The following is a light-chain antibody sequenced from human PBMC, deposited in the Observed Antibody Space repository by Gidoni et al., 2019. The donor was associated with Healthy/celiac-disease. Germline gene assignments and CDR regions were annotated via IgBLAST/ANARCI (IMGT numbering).Light chain of an antibody. CDR2: AAS. CDR1: QSISTY. Sequence: DIQMTQSPSSLSASVEDSVTITCRASQSISTYLNWYQQKPGKAPKLLIYAASSLQSGVPSRFSGSGSGTDFTLTISSLQPEDFATYYCQQSYSTPPTFXGXTKVEIK. V-gene: IGKV1-39*01. CDR3: QQSYSTPPT. J-gene: IGKJ4*01.